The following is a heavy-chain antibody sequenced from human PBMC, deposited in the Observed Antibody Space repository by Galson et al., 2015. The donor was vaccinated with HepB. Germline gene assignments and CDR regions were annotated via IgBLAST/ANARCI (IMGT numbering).Heavy chain of an antibody. D-gene: IGHD3-10*01. CDR2: ISWDGGST. CDR3: AKDKFMVRGVTIGGMDV. Sequence: SLRLSCAASGFTFDDYAMHWVRQAPGKGLEWVSLISWDGGSTYYADSVKGRFTISRDNSKNSLYLQMNSLRAEDTALYYCAKDKFMVRGVTIGGMDVWGQGTTVTVSS. V-gene: IGHV3-43D*03. J-gene: IGHJ6*02. CDR1: GFTFDDYA.